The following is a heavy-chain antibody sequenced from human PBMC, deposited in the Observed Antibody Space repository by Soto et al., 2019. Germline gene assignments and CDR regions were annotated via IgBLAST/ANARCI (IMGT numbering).Heavy chain of an antibody. CDR3: VRHPPRGFGVPD. CDR1: GDSIRTSAYY. D-gene: IGHD2-15*01. Sequence: QLQLQESGPGLVKPSETLSRTCIVSGDSIRTSAYYWSWIRQPPGKGLEWIGSIAYRGDTYYNPSLKTRATISVDTSKNQFSLRLDSVTAADTSMYYCVRHPPRGFGVPDWGQGALVTVSS. J-gene: IGHJ4*02. CDR2: IAYRGDT. V-gene: IGHV4-39*01.